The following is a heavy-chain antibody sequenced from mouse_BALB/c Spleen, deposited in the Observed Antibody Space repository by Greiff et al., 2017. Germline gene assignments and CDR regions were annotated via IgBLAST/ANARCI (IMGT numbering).Heavy chain of an antibody. CDR3: ARRYYGSSYFDY. CDR2: IDPANGNT. V-gene: IGHV14-3*02. D-gene: IGHD1-1*01. CDR1: GFNIKDTY. J-gene: IGHJ2*01. Sequence: VQLKQSGAELVKPGASVKLSCTASGFNIKDTYMHWVKQRPEQGLEWIGRIDPANGNTKYDPKFQGKATITADTSSNTAYLQLSSLTSEDTAVYYCARRYYGSSYFDYWGQGTTLTVSS.